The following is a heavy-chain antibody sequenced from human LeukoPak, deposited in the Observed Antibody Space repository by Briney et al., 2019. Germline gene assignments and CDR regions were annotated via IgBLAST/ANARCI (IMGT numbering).Heavy chain of an antibody. CDR3: ASAGLGLDNWFDP. V-gene: IGHV4-34*01. CDR2: INHSGST. D-gene: IGHD3-16*01. CDR1: GFTFSDYY. J-gene: IGHJ5*02. Sequence: KTGGSLRLSCAASGFTFSDYYMSWIRQPPGKGLEWIGEINHSGSTNYNPSLKSRVTISVDTSKNQFSLKLSSVTAADTAVYYCASAGLGLDNWFDPWGQGTLVTVSS.